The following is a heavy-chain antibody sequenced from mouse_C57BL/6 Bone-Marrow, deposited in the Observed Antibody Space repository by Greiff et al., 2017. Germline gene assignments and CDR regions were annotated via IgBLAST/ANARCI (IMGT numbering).Heavy chain of an antibody. CDR2: IDPENGAT. CDR1: GFNIKDDY. Sequence: VQLQQSGAELVRPGASVKLSCTASGFNIKDDYMHWVKQRPEQGLEWIGWIDPENGATEYASKFQGKATITADTSSNTAYLQLSSLTSEDTAVYYCPVGWFAYWGQGTLVTVSA. J-gene: IGHJ3*01. CDR3: PVGWFAY. V-gene: IGHV14-4*01.